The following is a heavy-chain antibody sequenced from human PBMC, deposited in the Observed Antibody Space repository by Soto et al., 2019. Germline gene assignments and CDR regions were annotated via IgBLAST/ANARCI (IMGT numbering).Heavy chain of an antibody. V-gene: IGHV3-30-3*01. CDR2: ISYDGSNK. D-gene: IGHD3-22*01. Sequence: GGSLRLSCAASGFTFSSYAMHWVRQAPGKGLEWVAVISYDGSNKYYADSVKGRFTISRDNSKNTLYLQMNSLIAEDKAVYYCARASYYYDSSGYYRQVYYYYYGMDVWGQGTTVTVSS. J-gene: IGHJ6*02. CDR3: ARASYYYDSSGYYRQVYYYYYGMDV. CDR1: GFTFSSYA.